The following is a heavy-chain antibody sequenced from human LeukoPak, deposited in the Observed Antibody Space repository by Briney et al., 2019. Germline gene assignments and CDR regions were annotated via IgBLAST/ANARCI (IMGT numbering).Heavy chain of an antibody. D-gene: IGHD4-11*01. J-gene: IGHJ4*02. V-gene: IGHV4-34*01. CDR3: VRLDYSNFFDY. CDR2: INHSGST. Sequence: SETLSLTCAVYGGSFSGYYWSWIRQPPGKGLEWIGEINHSGSTNYNPSLKSRATMSVDTSKNQFSLKLSSVTAADTAIYYCVRLDYSNFFDYWGQGNLVTVSS. CDR1: GGSFSGYY.